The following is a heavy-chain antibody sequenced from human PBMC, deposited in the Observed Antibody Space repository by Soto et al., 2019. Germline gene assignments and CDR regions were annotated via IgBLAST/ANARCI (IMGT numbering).Heavy chain of an antibody. V-gene: IGHV1-8*01. CDR1: GYSFISYD. D-gene: IGHD1-1*01. CDR3: ARGGKTMREVQRLDP. Sequence: QVQLVQSVAEVKNPGASVKVSCRASGYSFISYDINWLRQATGQGLEWMGWINPDSGNTGYSQKFQGRLTMTKDASISTAYMELTSLSSEDTAVYYCARGGKTMREVQRLDPWGRGTQVTVS. J-gene: IGHJ5*02. CDR2: INPDSGNT.